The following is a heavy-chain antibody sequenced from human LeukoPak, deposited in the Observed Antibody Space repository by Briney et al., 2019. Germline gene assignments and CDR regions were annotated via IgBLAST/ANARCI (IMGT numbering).Heavy chain of an antibody. V-gene: IGHV4-31*03. CDR3: AREAYYYDSSGYYYTFDY. J-gene: IGHJ4*02. Sequence: PSQTLSLTCTVSGGSISSGGYYWSWIRQHPEKGLEWIGYIYYGGSTYYNPSLKSRVTISVDTSKNQFSLKLSSVTAADTAVYYCAREAYYYDSSGYYYTFDYWGQGTLVTVSP. CDR2: IYYGGST. CDR1: GGSISSGGYY. D-gene: IGHD3-22*01.